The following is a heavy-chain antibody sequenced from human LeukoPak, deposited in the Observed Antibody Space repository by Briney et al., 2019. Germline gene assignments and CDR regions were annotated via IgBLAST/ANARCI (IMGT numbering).Heavy chain of an antibody. Sequence: PGGSLRLSCAASGFIFSSYAVSWVRQAPGKGLEWVSAISGSGGSTYYADSVNGRFTISRDNSKNTLYLQMNSLRAEDTAVYYCAKDHDYRREYYFDYWGQGTLVTVSS. CDR2: ISGSGGST. D-gene: IGHD4-11*01. CDR1: GFIFSSYA. V-gene: IGHV3-23*01. J-gene: IGHJ4*02. CDR3: AKDHDYRREYYFDY.